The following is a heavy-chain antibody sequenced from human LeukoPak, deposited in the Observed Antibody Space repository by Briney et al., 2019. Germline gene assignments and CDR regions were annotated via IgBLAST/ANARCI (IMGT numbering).Heavy chain of an antibody. J-gene: IGHJ6*03. CDR3: ARPNRDTAMVNYYYYMDV. V-gene: IGHV1-18*01. D-gene: IGHD5-18*01. CDR2: ISAYNGNT. CDR1: GYTFTSYG. Sequence: ASVKVSCKASGYTFTSYGISWLRQAPGQGLEWVGWISAYNGNTNYAQKLQGRVTMTTDTSTSTAYMELRSLRSDDTAVYYCARPNRDTAMVNYYYYMDVWGKGTAVTVSS.